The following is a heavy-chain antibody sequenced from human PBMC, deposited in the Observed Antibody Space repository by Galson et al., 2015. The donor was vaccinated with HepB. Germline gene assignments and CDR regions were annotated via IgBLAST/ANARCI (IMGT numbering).Heavy chain of an antibody. Sequence: SLRLSCAASGFTFSSYSMRWVRQAPGKGLEWVAVISYDGSNKYYADSVKGRFTISRDNSKNTLYLQMNSMSAEDTAVYYCAKVYDYGDYGAFDYCDQATLVTVS. CDR1: GFTFSSYS. CDR3: AKVYDYGDYGAFDY. CDR2: ISYDGSNK. J-gene: IGHJ4*02. D-gene: IGHD4-17*01. V-gene: IGHV3-30-3*01.